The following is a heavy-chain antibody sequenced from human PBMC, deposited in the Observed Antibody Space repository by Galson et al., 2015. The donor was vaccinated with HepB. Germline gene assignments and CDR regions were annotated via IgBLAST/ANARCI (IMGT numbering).Heavy chain of an antibody. J-gene: IGHJ5*01. CDR2: ISPRTGDI. Sequence: SVKVSCKASGYTFIGYYVHWLRQAPGHGLEWMGWISPRTGDIHYAEKFHGRVTMTRDTSIRTAYMELSRLRYDDTAVYYCARGAPLRQITIFPSDSRVPGTLATVSS. D-gene: IGHD3-3*01. CDR1: GYTFIGYY. V-gene: IGHV1-2*02. CDR3: ARGAPLRQITIFPSDS.